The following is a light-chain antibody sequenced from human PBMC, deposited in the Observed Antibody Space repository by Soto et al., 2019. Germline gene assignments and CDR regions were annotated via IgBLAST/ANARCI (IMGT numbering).Light chain of an antibody. V-gene: IGLV2-14*01. CDR3: ASYTSSSTSVI. CDR1: SSDVGTYKY. Sequence: QSALTQPASVSGSPGQSITISCTGTSSDVGTYKYVSWYQQLPGKAPKLMIYEVSNRPSGISSRFSGSKSGNTASLTISGLQAEDEADYYCASYTSSSTSVIFGRGTKVTVL. CDR2: EVS. J-gene: IGLJ2*01.